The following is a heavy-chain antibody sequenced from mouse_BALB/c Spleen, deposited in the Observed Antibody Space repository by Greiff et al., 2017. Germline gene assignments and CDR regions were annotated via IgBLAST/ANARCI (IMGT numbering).Heavy chain of an antibody. J-gene: IGHJ3*01. CDR1: GFTFSSFG. V-gene: IGHV5-17*02. CDR2: ISSGSSTI. CDR3: ARPNFPHYYGSSPFAY. Sequence: EVQLVESGGGLVQPGGSRKLSCAASGFTFSSFGMHWVRQAPEKGLEWVAYISSGSSTIYYADTVKGRFTISRDNPKNTLFLQMTSLRSEDTAMYYCARPNFPHYYGSSPFAYWGQGTLVTVSA. D-gene: IGHD1-1*01.